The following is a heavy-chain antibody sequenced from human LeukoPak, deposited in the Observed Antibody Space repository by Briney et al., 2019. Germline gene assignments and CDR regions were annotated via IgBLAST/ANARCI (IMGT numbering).Heavy chain of an antibody. D-gene: IGHD5-24*01. Sequence: SETLSLTCAVYGGSCDDYYCSWIRQPPGKGLEWIGEIHPHGMFHYNSSLMSRVTISIDTSKSQFSLRLTSVTAADTAFYYCARGRDRSKAGDLWGQGSLVTVSS. CDR1: GGSCDDYY. J-gene: IGHJ5*02. CDR3: ARGRDRSKAGDL. CDR2: IHPHGMF. V-gene: IGHV4-34*01.